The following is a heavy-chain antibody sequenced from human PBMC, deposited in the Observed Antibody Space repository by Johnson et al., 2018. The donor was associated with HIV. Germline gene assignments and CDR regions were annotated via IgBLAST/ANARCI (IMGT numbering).Heavy chain of an antibody. CDR2: ISYDGSTK. V-gene: IGHV3-30-3*01. Sequence: VQLVESGGGVVQPGGSLRLSCAASGFTFSTYAIHWVRQAPGKGLEWVAIISYDGSTKYYADSVKGRFTISRDNSKNSLYPQMNTLRAEDTAVYYCARDQRGGYSYGDAFDFWGQGTVVSVST. J-gene: IGHJ3*01. CDR3: ARDQRGGYSYGDAFDF. D-gene: IGHD5-18*01. CDR1: GFTFSTYA.